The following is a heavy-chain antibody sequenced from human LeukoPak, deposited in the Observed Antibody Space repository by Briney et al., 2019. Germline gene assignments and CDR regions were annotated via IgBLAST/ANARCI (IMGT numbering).Heavy chain of an antibody. CDR2: ISGSGGST. Sequence: GGSLRLSCAASGFTFSNFGMSWVRQAPGKGLEWVSAISGSGGSTYYADSVKGRFTISRDNSKNTLYLQMNSLRAEDTAVYYCASQRGRGTFDYWGQGTLVTVSS. D-gene: IGHD3-10*01. V-gene: IGHV3-23*01. CDR3: ASQRGRGTFDY. J-gene: IGHJ4*02. CDR1: GFTFSNFG.